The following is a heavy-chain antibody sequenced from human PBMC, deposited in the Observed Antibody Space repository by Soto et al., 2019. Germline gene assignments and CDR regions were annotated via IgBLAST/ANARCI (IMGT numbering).Heavy chain of an antibody. J-gene: IGHJ5*02. CDR2: ISDGGGST. CDR3: AKDRGSRLYHWIDP. Sequence: EVQLLESGGGLVQPGGSLRLSCAASGFTFRSYGRSWVRQAPGKGLEWVSVISDGGGSTFYADSVKGRFTISRDNSKNTLYLQMNGLRADDTAGYYCAKDRGSRLYHWIDPWGQGTLVTVSS. D-gene: IGHD6-13*01. V-gene: IGHV3-23*01. CDR1: GFTFRSYG.